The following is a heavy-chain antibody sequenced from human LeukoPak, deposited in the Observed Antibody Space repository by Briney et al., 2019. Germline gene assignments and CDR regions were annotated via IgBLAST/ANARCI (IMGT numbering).Heavy chain of an antibody. CDR3: ARSFRTYYYDSSGYSGFDY. V-gene: IGHV3-30-3*01. D-gene: IGHD3-22*01. CDR1: GFTFSSYA. J-gene: IGHJ4*02. Sequence: GGSLRLSCAASGFTFSSYAMHWVRRAPGKGLEWVAVISYDGSNKYYADSVKGRFTISRDNSKNTLYLQMNSLRAEDTAVYYCARSFRTYYYDSSGYSGFDYWGQGTLVTVSS. CDR2: ISYDGSNK.